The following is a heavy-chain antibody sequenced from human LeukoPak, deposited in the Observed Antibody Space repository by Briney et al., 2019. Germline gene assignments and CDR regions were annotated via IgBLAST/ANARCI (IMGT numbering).Heavy chain of an antibody. CDR3: ARDFVSVAASGFDI. J-gene: IGHJ3*02. D-gene: IGHD6-19*01. V-gene: IGHV3-30*02. CDR1: GFTFSSHG. CDR2: IRYDGSKE. Sequence: GGSLRLSCVASGFTFSSHGMHWVRQAPDKGLEWVAVIRYDGSKEYYGDSVKGRFTISRGNSKNTLYLQMNSPRVEDTAVYYCARDFVSVAASGFDIWGQGTIVTVSS.